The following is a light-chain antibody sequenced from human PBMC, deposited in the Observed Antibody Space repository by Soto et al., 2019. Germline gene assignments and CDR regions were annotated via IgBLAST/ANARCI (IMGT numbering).Light chain of an antibody. Sequence: EIVLTQSPATLSLSPGERATLSCGASQSVSSRYLAWYQQQPGLAPRLLIYDASSRATGIPDRFSGSGSGTDFTLTISRLEPEDSAVYYCQQYGSSPPITFGQGTRLEIK. CDR2: DAS. CDR1: QSVSSRY. V-gene: IGKV3D-20*01. J-gene: IGKJ5*01. CDR3: QQYGSSPPIT.